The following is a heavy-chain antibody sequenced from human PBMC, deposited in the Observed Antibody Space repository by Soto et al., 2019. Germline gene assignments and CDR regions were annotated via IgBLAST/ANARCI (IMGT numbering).Heavy chain of an antibody. Sequence: QAQLVESGGGVVQPGTSLTLSCAASGFVFSSYGFHWVRQAPGKGLEWVAIISYDGSSNYYADSVKGRFTISRDNSKSTLFLKMNRLRTEDSAIYYCATFGVYAFWRGYLHRDAFDLWGQGTMVTVFS. V-gene: IGHV3-30*03. CDR1: GFVFSSYG. D-gene: IGHD3-3*01. CDR2: ISYDGSSN. J-gene: IGHJ3*01. CDR3: ATFGVYAFWRGYLHRDAFDL.